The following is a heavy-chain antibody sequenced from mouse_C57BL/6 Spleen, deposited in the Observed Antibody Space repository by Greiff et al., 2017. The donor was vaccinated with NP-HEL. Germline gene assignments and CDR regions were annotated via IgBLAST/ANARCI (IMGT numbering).Heavy chain of an antibody. Sequence: QVHVKQPGAELVKPGASVKLSCKASGYTFTSYWMHWVKQRPGQGLEWIGMIHPNSGSTNYNEKFKSKATLTVDKSSSTAYMQLSSLTSEDSAVYYCAREITTVVSMDYWGQGTSVTVSS. J-gene: IGHJ4*01. V-gene: IGHV1-64*01. D-gene: IGHD1-1*01. CDR2: IHPNSGST. CDR3: AREITTVVSMDY. CDR1: GYTFTSYW.